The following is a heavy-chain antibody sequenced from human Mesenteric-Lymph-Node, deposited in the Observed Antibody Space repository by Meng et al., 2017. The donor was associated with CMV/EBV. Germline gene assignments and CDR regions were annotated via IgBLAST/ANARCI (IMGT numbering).Heavy chain of an antibody. CDR1: GGSFSGYY. CDR3: ARGSDIPVNNY. D-gene: IGHD2-15*01. CDR2: INHSGVP. Sequence: QVQLQQCGAGLLKPSETLSLTCAVYGGSFSGYYWSWIRQPPGKGLEWIGEINHSGVPNYNPSLKSRVTISLDRSKNQFSLKLSPVTAEDTAVYYCARGSDIPVNNYWGQGTLVTVSS. V-gene: IGHV4-34*01. J-gene: IGHJ4*02.